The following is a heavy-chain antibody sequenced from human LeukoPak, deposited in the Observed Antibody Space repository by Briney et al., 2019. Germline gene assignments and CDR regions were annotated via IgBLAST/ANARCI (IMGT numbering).Heavy chain of an antibody. CDR1: GGSFSGYY. CDR3: ARGLPNYDFWSGYYPPDYYYYMDV. CDR2: INHSGST. D-gene: IGHD3-3*01. V-gene: IGHV4-34*01. J-gene: IGHJ6*03. Sequence: SETLSLTCAVYGGSFSGYYWSWIRQPPGKGLEWTGEINHSGSTNYNPSLKSRVTISVDTSKNQFSLKLSSVTAADTAVYYCARGLPNYDFWSGYYPPDYYYYMDVWGKGTTVTVSS.